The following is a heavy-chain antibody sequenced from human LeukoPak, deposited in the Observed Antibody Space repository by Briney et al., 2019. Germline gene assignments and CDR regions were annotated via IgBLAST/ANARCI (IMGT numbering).Heavy chain of an antibody. V-gene: IGHV3-23*01. CDR1: AFTFSNYA. Sequence: GGSLRLSCAASAFTFSNYAMSWVRQAPGKGLEWVSGMSGSGTDTYYTDSVKGRFTISRDNSKNTLFLQMNSLRAEDTAVYYCARFNYYYDGSGKRYFDYWGQGTLVTVSS. D-gene: IGHD3-22*01. CDR2: MSGSGTDT. J-gene: IGHJ4*02. CDR3: ARFNYYYDGSGKRYFDY.